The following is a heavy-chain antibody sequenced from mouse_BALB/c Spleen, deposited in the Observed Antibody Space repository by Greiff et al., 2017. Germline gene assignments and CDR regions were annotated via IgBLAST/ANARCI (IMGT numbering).Heavy chain of an antibody. CDR3: ARGGTTRTFAY. CDR1: GFTFSSYA. J-gene: IGHJ3*01. CDR2: ISSGGSYT. Sequence: EVQGVESGGGLVKPGGSLKLSCAASGFTFSSYAMSWVRQSPEKRLEWVAEISSGGSYTYYPDTVKGRSTISIDNAKNTLYLEMSSLRSEDTAMYYCARGGTTRTFAYWGQGTLVTVSA. D-gene: IGHD1-1*01. V-gene: IGHV5-9-4*01.